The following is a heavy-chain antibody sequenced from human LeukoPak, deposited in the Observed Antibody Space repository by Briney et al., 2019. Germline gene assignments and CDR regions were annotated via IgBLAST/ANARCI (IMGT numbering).Heavy chain of an antibody. Sequence: ASVKVSCKASGYTFTTYYMHWVRQAPGQGLEWMAIINPSGGTTDYAQKFHGRITVTRDTSTSTVYMELTSLTSEDTAVYYCARDALSYDYSWGSYRHLGIDPWGQGTLVTLSS. CDR2: INPSGGTT. V-gene: IGHV1-46*01. CDR1: GYTFTTYY. CDR3: ARDALSYDYSWGSYRHLGIDP. D-gene: IGHD3-16*02. J-gene: IGHJ5*02.